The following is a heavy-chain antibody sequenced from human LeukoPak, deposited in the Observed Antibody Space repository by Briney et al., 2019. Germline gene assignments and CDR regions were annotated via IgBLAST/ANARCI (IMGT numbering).Heavy chain of an antibody. CDR1: GFTFSSYG. CDR2: ISYDGSNK. Sequence: GALRLSCAASGFTFSSYGMHWVRQAPGKGLEWVAVISYDGSNKYYADSVKGRFTISRDNSKNTLYLQMNSLRAEDTAVYYCAKDGEEYYYDSSGHDYWDQGTLVTVSS. V-gene: IGHV3-30*18. CDR3: AKDGEEYYYDSSGHDY. D-gene: IGHD3-22*01. J-gene: IGHJ4*02.